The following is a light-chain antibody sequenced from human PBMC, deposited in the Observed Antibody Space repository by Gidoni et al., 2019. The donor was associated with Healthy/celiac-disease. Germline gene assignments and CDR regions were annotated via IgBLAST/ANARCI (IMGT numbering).Light chain of an antibody. V-gene: IGKV3-11*01. J-gene: IGKJ2*02. Sequence: IVLTYSPATLSLSPGERATRSCRAGQSVSSYLSWYPQKPGQAPRLLIYDAYNRATCIPARFSGSWSGTDCTLTISSLDPEDFAVYNCQQRSKWPPLCTFGQGTKLEIK. CDR1: QSVSSY. CDR2: DAY. CDR3: QQRSKWPPLCT.